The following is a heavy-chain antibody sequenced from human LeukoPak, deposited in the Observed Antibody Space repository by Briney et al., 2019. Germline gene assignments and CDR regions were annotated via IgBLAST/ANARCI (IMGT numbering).Heavy chain of an antibody. D-gene: IGHD2-15*01. CDR1: GFTFSSYA. CDR2: ISYDGSNK. CDR3: ARDVTQWDY. Sequence: GGSLRLSCAASGFTFSSYAMHWVRQAPGKGLEWVAVISYDGSNKYYADSVKGRFTISRDNAKNSLYLQMNSLRAEDTAVYYCARDVTQWDYWGQGTLVTVSS. V-gene: IGHV3-30-3*01. J-gene: IGHJ4*02.